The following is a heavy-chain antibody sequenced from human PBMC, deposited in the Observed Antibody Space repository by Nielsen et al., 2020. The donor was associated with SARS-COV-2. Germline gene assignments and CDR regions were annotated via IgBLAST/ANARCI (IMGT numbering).Heavy chain of an antibody. CDR3: ARDPRHYGSGSRYYYYGMDV. CDR2: ISSSSSYI. D-gene: IGHD3-10*01. V-gene: IGHV3-21*01. J-gene: IGHJ6*02. Sequence: VRQAPGKGLEWVSSISSSSSYIYYADSVKGRFTISRDNAKNSLYLQMNSLGAEDTAVYYCARDPRHYGSGSRYYYYGMDVWGQGTTVTVSS.